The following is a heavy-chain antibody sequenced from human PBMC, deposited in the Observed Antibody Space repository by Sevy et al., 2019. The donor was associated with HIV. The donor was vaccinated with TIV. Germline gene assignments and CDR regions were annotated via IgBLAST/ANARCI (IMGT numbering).Heavy chain of an antibody. CDR3: AKEGKNIRSWFDP. CDR1: GYSFTNYG. D-gene: IGHD3-3*02. CDR2: ISGYNGYT. V-gene: IGHV1-18*01. J-gene: IGHJ5*02. Sequence: ASVKDSCKASGYSFTNYGIGWVRQAPGQGLEWMGWISGYNGYTNYAQNLQGRVTMTTDTSTSTAYMELRSLRSDDTAIYYCAKEGKNIRSWFDPWGQGTLVTVSS.